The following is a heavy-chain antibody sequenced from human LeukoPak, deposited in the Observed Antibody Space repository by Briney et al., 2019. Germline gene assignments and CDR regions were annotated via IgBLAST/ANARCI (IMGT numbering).Heavy chain of an antibody. CDR2: IYYSGST. J-gene: IGHJ4*02. D-gene: IGHD6-13*01. V-gene: IGHV4-30-4*01. CDR3: ARESEQQLIPNDY. CDR1: GGSISSGDYY. Sequence: SETLSLTCTVSGGSISSGDYYWSWIRQPPGKGLEWIGYIYYSGSTYYNPSLKSRVTISVDTSKNQFSLKLSSVTAADTAVYYCARESEQQLIPNDYWGQGTLVTVSS.